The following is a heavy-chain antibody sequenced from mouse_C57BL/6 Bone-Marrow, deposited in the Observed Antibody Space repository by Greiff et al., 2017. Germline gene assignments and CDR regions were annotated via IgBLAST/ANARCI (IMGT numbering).Heavy chain of an antibody. CDR3: ARSSYYSNYVDY. CDR1: GFTFSSYA. V-gene: IGHV5-4*03. CDR2: ISDGGSYT. Sequence: VKLVESGGGLVKPGGSLKLSCAASGFTFSSYAMSWVRQTPEKRLEWVATISDGGSYTYYPDNVKGRFTISRDNAKNNLYLQMSHLKSEDTAMYYCARSSYYSNYVDYWGQGTTLTVSS. D-gene: IGHD2-5*01. J-gene: IGHJ2*01.